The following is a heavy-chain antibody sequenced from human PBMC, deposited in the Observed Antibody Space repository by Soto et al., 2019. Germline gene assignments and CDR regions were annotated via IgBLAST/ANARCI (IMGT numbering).Heavy chain of an antibody. D-gene: IGHD3-10*01. CDR1: GGAFSSYA. J-gene: IGHJ4*02. Sequence: ASVKVSCKASGGAFSSYAISWVRQAPGQGLEWMGGIIPIFGSPNYAQTFQGRVTMTTDTSTSTAYMELRSLRSDDTAVFYCAREMVRGVGSDYWGQGTLVTVSS. CDR2: IIPIFGSP. V-gene: IGHV1-69*05. CDR3: AREMVRGVGSDY.